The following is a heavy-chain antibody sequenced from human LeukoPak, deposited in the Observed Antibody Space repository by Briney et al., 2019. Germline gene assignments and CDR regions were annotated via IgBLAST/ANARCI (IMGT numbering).Heavy chain of an antibody. CDR1: GYTLTIYY. D-gene: IGHD2-15*01. Sequence: ASVKVSRKASGYTLTIYYIHWVRQAPGQGLEWMGIIYPSDGSTTYAQKFQGRVTMTRDMSTSTVYMELSSLRSEDTAVYYCAIGYCRGGSCDDEPGDAFDIWGQGTMVAVSS. CDR2: IYPSDGST. CDR3: AIGYCRGGSCDDEPGDAFDI. J-gene: IGHJ3*02. V-gene: IGHV1-46*01.